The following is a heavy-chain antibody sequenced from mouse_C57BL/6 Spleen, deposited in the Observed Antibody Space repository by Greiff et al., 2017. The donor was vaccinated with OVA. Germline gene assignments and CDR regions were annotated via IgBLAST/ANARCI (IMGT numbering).Heavy chain of an antibody. D-gene: IGHD1-1*01. Sequence: VQLQESGAELARPGASVKLSCKASGYTFTSYGISWVQQTTGQGLEWIGEIYPRSGNTYYNDKFKGKATMTADKSSHTAYMELRSLTSEDSAVYCCARRPPTVVADWCFDVWGTGTTVTVSS. V-gene: IGHV1-81*01. CDR1: GYTFTSYG. CDR2: IYPRSGNT. CDR3: ARRPPTVVADWCFDV. J-gene: IGHJ1*03.